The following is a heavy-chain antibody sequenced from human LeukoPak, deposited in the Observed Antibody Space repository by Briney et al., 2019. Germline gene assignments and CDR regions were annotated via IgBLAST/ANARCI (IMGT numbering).Heavy chain of an antibody. CDR3: ARMELYNYGSYYYYMDV. CDR1: GGSISSYY. D-gene: IGHD5-18*01. J-gene: IGHJ6*03. CDR2: IYYSGST. V-gene: IGHV4-59*08. Sequence: PSETLSLTCTVSGGSISSYYWSWIRQPPGKGLEWIGYIYYSGSTNYNPSLKSRVTISVDTSKNQFSLKLTSVTAADTAVYYCARMELYNYGSYYYYMDVWGKGTTVTISS.